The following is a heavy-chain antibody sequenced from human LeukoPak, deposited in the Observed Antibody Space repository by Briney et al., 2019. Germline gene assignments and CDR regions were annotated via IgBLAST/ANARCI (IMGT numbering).Heavy chain of an antibody. D-gene: IGHD1-26*01. CDR2: MNPNSGNT. CDR1: GYTFTSYD. V-gene: IGHV1-8*02. J-gene: IGHJ6*03. CDR3: ARVVGATPGGYYYYYMDV. Sequence: ASVKVSCKASGYTFTSYDINWVRQATGQGLEWMGWMNPNSGNTGYAQKFQGRVTMTRNTSISTAYMELSSLRSEDTAVYYCARVVGATPGGYYYYYMDVWGKGTTVTISS.